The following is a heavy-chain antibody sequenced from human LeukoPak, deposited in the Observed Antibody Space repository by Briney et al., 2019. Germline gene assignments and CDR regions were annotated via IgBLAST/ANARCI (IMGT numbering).Heavy chain of an antibody. CDR1: GYTFTSYY. Sequence: GASVKGSCKASGYTFTSYYMHWVRQAPGQGLEWMGIINPSGGSTSYAQKFQGRVTITTDESTSTAYMELSSLRSEDTAVYYCAGTIFGYRRGAFDIWGQGTMVTVSS. CDR3: AGTIFGYRRGAFDI. CDR2: INPSGGST. V-gene: IGHV1-46*01. D-gene: IGHD3-3*01. J-gene: IGHJ3*02.